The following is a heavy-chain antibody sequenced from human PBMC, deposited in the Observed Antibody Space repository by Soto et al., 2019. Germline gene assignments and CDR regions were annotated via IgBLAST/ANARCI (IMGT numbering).Heavy chain of an antibody. CDR3: ASSPRGFCSSTSCRELGNYYGMDV. CDR1: GYSFTSYW. CDR2: IDPSDSYT. D-gene: IGHD2-2*01. V-gene: IGHV5-10-1*01. Sequence: GESLKISCKGSGYSFTSYWIGWVRQMPGKGLEWMGRIDPSDSYTNYSPSFQGHVTISADKSISTAYLQWSSLKASDTAMYYCASSPRGFCSSTSCRELGNYYGMDVWGQGTTVTVSS. J-gene: IGHJ6*02.